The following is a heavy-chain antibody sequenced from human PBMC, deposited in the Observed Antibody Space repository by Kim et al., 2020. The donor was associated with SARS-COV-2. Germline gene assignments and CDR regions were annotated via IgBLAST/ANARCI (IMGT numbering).Heavy chain of an antibody. CDR1: GNAFIGYY. CDR3: VACSSTSCYRGMDV. V-gene: IGHV1-2*02. Sequence: ASVKVSCKAFGNAFIGYYMHWVRQAPGQGLEWMGWINPKSGGTDYAQKFQGRVTMTRDTSISTAYMEMSRLRSDDTAVYYCVACSSTSCYRGMDVWGQGTTVTVSS. D-gene: IGHD2-2*02. J-gene: IGHJ6*02. CDR2: INPKSGGT.